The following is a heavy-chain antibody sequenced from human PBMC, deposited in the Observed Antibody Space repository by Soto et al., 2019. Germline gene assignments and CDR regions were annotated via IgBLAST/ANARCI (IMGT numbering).Heavy chain of an antibody. Sequence: QVQLVQSGAEVKKPGASVKVSCKASGYTFTSYGISWVRQARGQGLEWMGWISAYNGNTNYAQKLQGRVTMTTDTSTSTAYMELRSLRSDDTAVYYCARDEGYKWNYGGSWFDPWGQGILVTVSS. CDR3: ARDEGYKWNYGGSWFDP. J-gene: IGHJ5*02. D-gene: IGHD1-7*01. V-gene: IGHV1-18*01. CDR1: GYTFTSYG. CDR2: ISAYNGNT.